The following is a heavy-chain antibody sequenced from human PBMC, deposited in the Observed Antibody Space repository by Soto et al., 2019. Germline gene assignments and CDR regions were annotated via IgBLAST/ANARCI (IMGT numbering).Heavy chain of an antibody. V-gene: IGHV1-18*01. CDR3: ARGSSGYYLVINGAFDI. CDR1: GYTFTSYG. CDR2: ISAYNGNT. D-gene: IGHD3-22*01. J-gene: IGHJ3*02. Sequence: APVKVSCKASGYTFTSYGISWVRQAPGQGLEWMGWISAYNGNTNYAQKLQGRVTMTTDTSTSTAYMELRSLRSDDTAVYYCARGSSGYYLVINGAFDIWGQGTMVTVSS.